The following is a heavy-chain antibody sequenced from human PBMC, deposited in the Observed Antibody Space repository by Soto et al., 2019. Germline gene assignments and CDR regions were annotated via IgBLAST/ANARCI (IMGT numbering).Heavy chain of an antibody. V-gene: IGHV4-28*01. CDR2: IYSSGST. CDR3: ANIRGDPQLHGLDY. D-gene: IGHD6-6*01. CDR1: GYSISSSNW. Sequence: KPSETLSLTCAVSGYSISSSNWWGWIRQPPGKGLEWIGFIYSSGSTYYNPSLESRVTMSVDTSKNQFSLRLSSVTAVDTAVYYCANIRGDPQLHGLDYWGQGTLVTVSS. J-gene: IGHJ4*02.